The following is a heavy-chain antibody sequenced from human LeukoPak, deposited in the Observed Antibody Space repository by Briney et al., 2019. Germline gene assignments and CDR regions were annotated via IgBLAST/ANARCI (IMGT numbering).Heavy chain of an antibody. CDR3: VVRGISKPY. V-gene: IGHV3-7*01. D-gene: IGHD3-10*01. CDR1: GFKCSGVG. J-gene: IGHJ4*02. Sequence: GGFLRLSCADSGFKCSGVGMNWVRKATGKGLEWVANIKQDGSEKYYVDSVKGRFIISRDNAKSSLYLQMNSLRAEDTAVFYCVVRGISKPYWGQGTLVAVSS. CDR2: IKQDGSEK.